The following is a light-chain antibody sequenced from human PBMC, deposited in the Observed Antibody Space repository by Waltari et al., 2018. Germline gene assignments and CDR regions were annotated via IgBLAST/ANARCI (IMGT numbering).Light chain of an antibody. Sequence: SSELTQDPAVSVALGQTVRITCQGDSLSSYYSSWYQQKPGQAPVLVNYGKNNRPAGIPDRFSGSSSGNTASLTITGAQAEDEADYYCNSRDSSGNHRWVFGGGTKLTVL. J-gene: IGLJ3*02. CDR3: NSRDSSGNHRWV. V-gene: IGLV3-19*01. CDR1: SLSSYY. CDR2: GKN.